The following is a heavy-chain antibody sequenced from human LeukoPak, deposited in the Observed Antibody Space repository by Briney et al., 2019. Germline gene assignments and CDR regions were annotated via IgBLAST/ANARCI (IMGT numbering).Heavy chain of an antibody. CDR3: ARAWRGPVAFDI. CDR1: GFTFSSYW. Sequence: GGSLRLSCAASGFTFSSYWMSWVRQAPGEGVEWVANIKQDGSEKYYVDSVKGRFTISRDNAKNSLYLQMNSLRAEDTGVYYCARAWRGPVAFDIWGQGTMVTVSS. J-gene: IGHJ3*02. V-gene: IGHV3-7*01. CDR2: IKQDGSEK.